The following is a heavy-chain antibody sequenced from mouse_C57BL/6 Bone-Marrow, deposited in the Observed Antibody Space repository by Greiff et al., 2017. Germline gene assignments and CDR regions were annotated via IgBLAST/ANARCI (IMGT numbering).Heavy chain of an antibody. Sequence: EVKLEESGGGLVKPGGSLKLSCAASGFTFSSYAMSWVRQTPEKRLEWVATISDGGSYTYYPDNVKGRFTISRDNAKNHLYLQMSHLKSEDTAMXYCARERVYFDYWGQGTTLTVSS. J-gene: IGHJ2*01. CDR1: GFTFSSYA. CDR2: ISDGGSYT. CDR3: ARERVYFDY. V-gene: IGHV5-4*01.